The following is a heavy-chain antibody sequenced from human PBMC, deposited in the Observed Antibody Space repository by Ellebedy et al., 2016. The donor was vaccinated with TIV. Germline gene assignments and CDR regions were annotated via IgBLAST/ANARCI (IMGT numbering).Heavy chain of an antibody. CDR2: IYPNSGDT. CDR3: ARESDSSGWYPGDD. CDR1: GYSFTGDY. V-gene: IGHV1-2*02. D-gene: IGHD6-13*01. J-gene: IGHJ4*02. Sequence: ASVKVSXXASGYSFTGDYIHWVRQAPGQGLEWMGWIYPNSGDTNYAQKFQGRVTMTRDTSISTAYMEVSRLRSDDTAVYYCARESDSSGWYPGDDWGQGTLVTVSS.